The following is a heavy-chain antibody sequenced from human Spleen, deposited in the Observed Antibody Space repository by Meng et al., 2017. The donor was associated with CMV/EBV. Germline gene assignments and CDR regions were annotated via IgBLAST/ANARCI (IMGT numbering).Heavy chain of an antibody. J-gene: IGHJ4*02. CDR3: ARGRDRGYSYGYEFDY. D-gene: IGHD5-18*01. CDR1: GFTFSSDA. V-gene: IGHV3-30-3*01. Sequence: SGFTFSSDAMHWVRQAPGKGLEWVAVISYDGSNKYYADSVKGRFTISRDNSKNTLYLQMNSLRAEDTAVYYCARGRDRGYSYGYEFDYWGQGTLVTVSS. CDR2: ISYDGSNK.